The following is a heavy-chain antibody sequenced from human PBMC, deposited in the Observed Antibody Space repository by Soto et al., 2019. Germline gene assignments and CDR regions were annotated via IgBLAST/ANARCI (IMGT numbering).Heavy chain of an antibody. J-gene: IGHJ4*02. D-gene: IGHD3-9*01. CDR1: GFTFSSYG. Sequence: QVQLVESGGGVVQPGRSLRLSCAASGFTFSSYGMHWVRQAPGKGLEWVAVISYDGSNKYYADSVKGRFTISRDNSKNTLYLQMNSLRAEDTAVYYCAKDDDICGNGRYYFDYWGQGTLVTVSS. CDR3: AKDDDICGNGRYYFDY. CDR2: ISYDGSNK. V-gene: IGHV3-30*18.